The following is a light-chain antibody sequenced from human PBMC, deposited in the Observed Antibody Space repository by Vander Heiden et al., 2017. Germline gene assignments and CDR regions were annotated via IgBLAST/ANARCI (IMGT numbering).Light chain of an antibody. V-gene: IGKV1-39*01. J-gene: IGKJ1*01. Sequence: DIQMTQSPSSLSASVGDRVTITCRASQPITNYLNWYQQKPGKALKVLIYAVSTLESGVPSRFSGSASGTDYTLTISRLQPEDFATYFCQQSLTTPWTFGQGTKVEIK. CDR3: QQSLTTPWT. CDR2: AVS. CDR1: QPITNY.